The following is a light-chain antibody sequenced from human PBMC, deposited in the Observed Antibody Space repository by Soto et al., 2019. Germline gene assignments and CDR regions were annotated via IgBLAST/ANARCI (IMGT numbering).Light chain of an antibody. CDR2: DNN. V-gene: IGLV1-51*01. J-gene: IGLJ2*01. CDR3: ATWYYSLTGEV. CDR1: SSNIWNNY. Sequence: QSVLTQPPSVSAASGQKVTISCSGSSSNIWNNYVSWYQQLPGTAPKLLIYDNNKRPSGIPDRFSGSKSGTSGTLDITGLQTGDEADYYCATWYYSLTGEVFGGGTKLTVL.